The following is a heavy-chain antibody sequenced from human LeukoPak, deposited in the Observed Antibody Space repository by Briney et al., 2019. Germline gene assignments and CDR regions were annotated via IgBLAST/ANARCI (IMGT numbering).Heavy chain of an antibody. CDR2: IYYSGST. D-gene: IGHD2-2*01. J-gene: IGHJ6*03. Sequence: SETLSLTCTVSGGSISSHSWSWIRQPPGKGLEWIGYIYYSGSTNYDPSLKSRVTISVDTSKNQFSLKLSSVTAADTAVYYCARDLSVVVPAAINGDYMDVWGKGTTVTVSS. CDR1: GGSISSHS. CDR3: ARDLSVVVPAAINGDYMDV. V-gene: IGHV4-59*11.